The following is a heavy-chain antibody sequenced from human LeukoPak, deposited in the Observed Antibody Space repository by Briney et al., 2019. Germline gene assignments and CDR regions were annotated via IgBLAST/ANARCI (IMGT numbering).Heavy chain of an antibody. Sequence: SETLSLTCTASGGSISISSDYWGWIRQPPGKGLEWIGSIYYSGSTFYNPSLKSRVTISVDTSKNQFSLKLSSVTAADAAVYYCARTPYYDYVRGSYRYELYYFDYWGQGTLVTVSS. D-gene: IGHD3-16*02. CDR2: IYYSGST. J-gene: IGHJ4*02. V-gene: IGHV4-39*01. CDR3: ARTPYYDYVRGSYRYELYYFDY. CDR1: GGSISISSDY.